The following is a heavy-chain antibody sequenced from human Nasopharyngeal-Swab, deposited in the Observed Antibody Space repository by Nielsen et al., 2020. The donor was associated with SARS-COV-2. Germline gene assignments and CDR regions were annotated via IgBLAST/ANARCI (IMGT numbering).Heavy chain of an antibody. CDR3: ARKRRGYYYYGMDV. D-gene: IGHD3-10*01. V-gene: IGHV1-69*13. CDR2: IIPIFGTA. J-gene: IGHJ6*02. CDR1: GGTFSSYA. Sequence: SVKVSCKASGGTFSSYAISWVRQAPGQGLEWMGGIIPIFGTANYAQKFRGRVTITADESTSTAYMELSSLRSEDTAVYYCARKRRGYYYYGMDVRGQGTTVTVSS.